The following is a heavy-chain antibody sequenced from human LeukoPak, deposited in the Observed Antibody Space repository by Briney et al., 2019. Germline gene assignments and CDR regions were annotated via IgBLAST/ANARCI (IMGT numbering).Heavy chain of an antibody. CDR2: INPNSGGT. Sequence: ASVKVSCKVSGYTFTGYYMHWVRQAPGQGLEWMGWINPNSGGTNYAQKFPGRVTMTRGTSISTAYMELSRLRSDDTAVYYCARDLSYCSSTSCSGNAFDIWGQGTMVTVSS. CDR1: GYTFTGYY. CDR3: ARDLSYCSSTSCSGNAFDI. J-gene: IGHJ3*02. D-gene: IGHD2-2*01. V-gene: IGHV1-2*02.